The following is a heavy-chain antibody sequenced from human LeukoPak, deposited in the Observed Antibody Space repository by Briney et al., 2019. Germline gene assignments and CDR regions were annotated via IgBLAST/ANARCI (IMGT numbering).Heavy chain of an antibody. CDR2: INSDGSST. CDR1: GFTFSNYW. D-gene: IGHD2-2*01. V-gene: IGHV3-74*01. Sequence: PGGSLRLSCAASGFTFSNYWIHWVRQAPGKGLVWVSHINSDGSSTSYADSVKGRFTISRDNAKNTLYLQMNSLRAEDTAVYYCARDGYCSSTSCYYFDYWGREPWSPSPQ. J-gene: IGHJ4*02. CDR3: ARDGYCSSTSCYYFDY.